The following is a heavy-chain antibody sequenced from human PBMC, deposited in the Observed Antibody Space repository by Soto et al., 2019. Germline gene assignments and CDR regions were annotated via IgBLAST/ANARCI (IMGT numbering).Heavy chain of an antibody. CDR1: GGTFSSYT. D-gene: IGHD4-17*01. V-gene: IGHV1-69*08. CDR2: IIPILGIA. J-gene: IGHJ6*03. CDR3: AREDGDYYYYYMDV. Sequence: QVQLVQSVAEVKKPGSSVKVSCKASGGTFSSYTISWVRQAPGQGLEWMGRIIPILGIANYAQKFQGRVTITADKSTSTAYMELSSLRSEDTAVYYCAREDGDYYYYYMDVWGKGTTVTVSS.